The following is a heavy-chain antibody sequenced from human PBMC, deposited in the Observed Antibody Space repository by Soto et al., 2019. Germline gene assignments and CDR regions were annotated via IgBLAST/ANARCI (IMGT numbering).Heavy chain of an antibody. Sequence: PGGSLRLSCSCSGFTFGDYAISWFRQAPGKGLEWISFIRSMTYGGTTDYAPSVKDRFSISRDDSKTVAYLQMDSLKTEDTAIYYCTRVPGDCSIGSCYPLNGGKETRVTVSS. CDR3: TRVPGDCSIGSCYPLN. J-gene: IGHJ4*02. V-gene: IGHV3-49*03. CDR2: IRSMTYGGTT. D-gene: IGHD2-15*01. CDR1: GFTFGDYA.